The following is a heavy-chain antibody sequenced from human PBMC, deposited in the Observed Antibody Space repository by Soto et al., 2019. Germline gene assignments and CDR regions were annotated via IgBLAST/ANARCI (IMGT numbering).Heavy chain of an antibody. CDR1: GFTFSSYG. Sequence: QVQLVESGGGVVQPGRSLRLSCAASGFTFSSYGMHWVRQAPGKGLEWVAVISYDGSNKYYADSVKGRFTISRDNSKNTLYLQMNSLRAEDTAVYYCAKDPSHSSSWYYFDYWGQGTLVTVSS. D-gene: IGHD6-13*01. CDR2: ISYDGSNK. CDR3: AKDPSHSSSWYYFDY. V-gene: IGHV3-30*18. J-gene: IGHJ4*02.